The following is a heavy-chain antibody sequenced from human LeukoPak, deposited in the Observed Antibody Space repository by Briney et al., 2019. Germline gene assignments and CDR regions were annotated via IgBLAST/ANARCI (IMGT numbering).Heavy chain of an antibody. J-gene: IGHJ4*02. CDR1: GGSVSNSLYY. CDR3: ARVLRAASWRSYDY. V-gene: IGHV4-61*01. D-gene: IGHD5-18*01. CDR2: NNGDT. Sequence: SETLSLTCTVSGGSVSNSLYYWSWIRQPPGKGLEWIGYNNGDTNYNPSLKSRAIISIDTSSNQFSLRLNSMTAADTAVYYCARVLRAASWRSYDYWGQGSLVTVSS.